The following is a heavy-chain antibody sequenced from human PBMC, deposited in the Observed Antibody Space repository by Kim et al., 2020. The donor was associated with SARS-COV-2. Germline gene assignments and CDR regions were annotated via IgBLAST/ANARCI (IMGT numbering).Heavy chain of an antibody. CDR3: TRGYKVSDY. Sequence: GGSLRLSCTVSGFNFGDYAMSWVRQAPGKGLEWVTFIRSKAYGGTIEYAASVKGRFTISRDDSKSIAYLQMNSLKTEDTALYYCTRGYKVSDYWGQGTL. J-gene: IGHJ4*02. CDR2: IRSKAYGGTI. CDR1: GFNFGDYA. V-gene: IGHV3-49*04. D-gene: IGHD5-12*01.